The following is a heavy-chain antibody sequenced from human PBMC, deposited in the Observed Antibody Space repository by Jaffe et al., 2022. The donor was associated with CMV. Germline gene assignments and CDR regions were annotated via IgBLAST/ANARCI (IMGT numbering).Heavy chain of an antibody. CDR1: GFTFSSYG. V-gene: IGHV3-33*01. CDR3: ARDSRTPSGWYSADAFDI. Sequence: QVQLVESGGGVVQPGRSLRLSCAASGFTFSSYGMHWVRQAPGKGLEWVAVIWYDGSNKYYADSVKGRFTISRDNSKNTLYLQMNSLRAEDTAVYYCARDSRTPSGWYSADAFDIWGQGTMVTVSS. CDR2: IWYDGSNK. J-gene: IGHJ3*02. D-gene: IGHD6-19*01.